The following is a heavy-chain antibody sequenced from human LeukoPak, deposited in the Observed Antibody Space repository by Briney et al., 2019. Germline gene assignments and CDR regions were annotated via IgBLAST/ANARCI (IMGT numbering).Heavy chain of an antibody. CDR2: IYYSGST. CDR1: GGSISSYY. J-gene: IGHJ4*02. Sequence: PSETLSLTCTVSGGSISSYYWSWIRQPPGKGLEWIGYIYYSGSTNYNPSLKSRVTISVDTSKNQFSLKLSSVTAADTAVYYCARTLHGSHDYWGQGTLVTVSS. V-gene: IGHV4-59*12. CDR3: ARTLHGSHDY. D-gene: IGHD3-10*01.